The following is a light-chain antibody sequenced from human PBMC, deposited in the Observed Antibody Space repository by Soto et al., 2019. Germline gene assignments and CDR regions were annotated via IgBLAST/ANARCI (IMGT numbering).Light chain of an antibody. J-gene: IGLJ1*01. CDR2: DVS. Sequence: QSALTQPRSVSGSPGQSVTISCTGTSSDVGGYNYVSWYQQHPGKAPKLMIYDVSKRPSGVPDRFSGSKSGNTASLTISGLQAVDEADYYCCSYAGSYRVFGTGTKLTVL. CDR1: SSDVGGYNY. CDR3: CSYAGSYRV. V-gene: IGLV2-11*01.